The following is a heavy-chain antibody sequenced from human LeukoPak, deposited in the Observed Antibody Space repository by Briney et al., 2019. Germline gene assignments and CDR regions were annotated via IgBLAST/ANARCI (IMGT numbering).Heavy chain of an antibody. V-gene: IGHV3-7*01. J-gene: IGHJ4*02. D-gene: IGHD3-22*01. Sequence: GGSLRLSCAASGFTFSSYWMSWVRQAPGKGLELVANIKQDGSEKYYVDSVKGRFTISRDNAKNSLYLQMNSLRAEDTAVYYCAKDEAPGYDSSGYYDWGQGTLVTVSS. CDR2: IKQDGSEK. CDR3: AKDEAPGYDSSGYYD. CDR1: GFTFSSYW.